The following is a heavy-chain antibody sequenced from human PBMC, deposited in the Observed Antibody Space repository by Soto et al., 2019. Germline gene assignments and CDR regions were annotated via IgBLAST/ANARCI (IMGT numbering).Heavy chain of an antibody. V-gene: IGHV1-2*04. CDR2: INPNSGGT. CDR1: GYTFTGYY. J-gene: IGHJ6*02. D-gene: IGHD3-3*01. Sequence: QVQLVQSGAEVKKPGASVKVSCKASGYTFTGYYMHWVRQAPGQGLEWMGWINPNSGGTNYAQKFQGCVTMTRDTSISTAYMELSRLRSDDTAVYYCARGVYDFWSGYQNRYYYYYGMDVWGQGTTVTVSS. CDR3: ARGVYDFWSGYQNRYYYYYGMDV.